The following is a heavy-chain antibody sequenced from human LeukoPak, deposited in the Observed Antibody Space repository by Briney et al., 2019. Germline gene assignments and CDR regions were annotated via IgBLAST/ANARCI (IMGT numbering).Heavy chain of an antibody. J-gene: IGHJ4*02. V-gene: IGHV3-7*01. CDR1: GFTVSSNY. CDR3: APGVGYCSGGSCPLLDY. D-gene: IGHD2-15*01. Sequence: GGSLRLSCAASGFTVSSNYMSWVRQAPGKGLEWVANIKLDVSETYYVDSVRGRFTISRDNTKNSLYLQMDSLRAEDTAVYYCAPGVGYCSGGSCPLLDYWGQGTLVTVSS. CDR2: IKLDVSET.